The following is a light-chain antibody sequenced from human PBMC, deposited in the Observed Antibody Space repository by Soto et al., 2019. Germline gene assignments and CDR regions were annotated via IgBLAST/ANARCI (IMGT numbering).Light chain of an antibody. CDR2: GAS. V-gene: IGKV3-20*01. CDR3: QQYATSPTT. Sequence: ENVLTQSPGTLSLSPGERATLSCRASQSVSSSYLAWYQHKPGQAPRILIYGASTRATGIPDRFSGSGSGTDFTLPISSLEPEDFAVYYCQQYATSPTTFGQGTKVEIK. CDR1: QSVSSSY. J-gene: IGKJ1*01.